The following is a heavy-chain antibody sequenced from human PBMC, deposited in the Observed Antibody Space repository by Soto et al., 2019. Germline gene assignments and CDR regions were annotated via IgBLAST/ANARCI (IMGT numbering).Heavy chain of an antibody. CDR1: GGSISSSNYY. Sequence: SETLSLTCTVSGGSISSSNYYWGWIRQPPGKGLEWIGSIYFRGITYYNPSLKSRVTISVDTPKNQFSLMVNSVTAADTAVFYCARHEGYSSSWYSVRWFDPWGQGTLVTISS. D-gene: IGHD6-13*01. J-gene: IGHJ5*02. CDR2: IYFRGIT. CDR3: ARHEGYSSSWYSVRWFDP. V-gene: IGHV4-39*01.